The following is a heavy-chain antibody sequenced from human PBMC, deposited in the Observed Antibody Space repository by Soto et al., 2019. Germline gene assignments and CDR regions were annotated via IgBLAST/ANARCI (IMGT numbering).Heavy chain of an antibody. V-gene: IGHV4-34*01. CDR3: ARGRGSYYYYYYGMDV. D-gene: IGHD1-26*01. J-gene: IGHJ6*02. Sequence: KASETLSLTCAVYGGSFSCYYWSWIRQPPGKGLEWIGEINHSGSTNYNPSLKSRVTISVDTSKNQFSLKLSSVTAADTAVYYCARGRGSYYYYYYGMDVWGQGTTVTVSS. CDR1: GGSFSCYY. CDR2: INHSGST.